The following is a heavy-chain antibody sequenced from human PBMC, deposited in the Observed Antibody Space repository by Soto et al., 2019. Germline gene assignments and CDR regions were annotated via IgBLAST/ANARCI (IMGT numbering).Heavy chain of an antibody. J-gene: IGHJ3*02. D-gene: IGHD6-19*01. CDR1: GFTFSSYA. CDR2: ISYDGSNK. Sequence: QVQLVESGGGVVQPGRSLRLSCAASGFTFSSYAMHWVRQAPGKGLEWVAVISYDGSNKYYADSVKGRFTISRDNSKNTLYLQMNSLRAEDTAVYYCAKAYSSGWYSSWDAFDIWGQGTMVTVSS. V-gene: IGHV3-30*04. CDR3: AKAYSSGWYSSWDAFDI.